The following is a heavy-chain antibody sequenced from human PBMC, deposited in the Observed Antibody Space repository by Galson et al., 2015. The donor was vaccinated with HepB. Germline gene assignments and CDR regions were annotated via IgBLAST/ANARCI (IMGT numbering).Heavy chain of an antibody. CDR2: MSSSTNYI. Sequence: SLRLSCAASGSILSSYSMNWVRQAPGKGLEWVSSMSSSTNYIYYADSVKGRFTVSIDNAKNSLFLQMNSLRAEDTAVYYRATNTPAAVMRASGMDVWGQGTAVTVSS. V-gene: IGHV3-21*01. CDR3: ATNTPAAVMRASGMDV. D-gene: IGHD2-2*01. J-gene: IGHJ6*02. CDR1: GSILSSYS.